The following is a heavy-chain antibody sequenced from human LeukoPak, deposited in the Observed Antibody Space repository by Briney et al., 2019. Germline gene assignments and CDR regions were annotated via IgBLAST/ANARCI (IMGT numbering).Heavy chain of an antibody. CDR1: GYTFTGYY. D-gene: IGHD1-7*01. Sequence: ASVKVSCKASGYTFTGYYMHWVRQAPGQGLEWMGWINPNRGGTNYAQKFQGRVTMTRDTSISTAYMELSRLRSDDTAVYYCARDLIKNWNYGSGYWGQGTLVTVSS. CDR3: ARDLIKNWNYGSGY. CDR2: INPNRGGT. J-gene: IGHJ4*02. V-gene: IGHV1-2*02.